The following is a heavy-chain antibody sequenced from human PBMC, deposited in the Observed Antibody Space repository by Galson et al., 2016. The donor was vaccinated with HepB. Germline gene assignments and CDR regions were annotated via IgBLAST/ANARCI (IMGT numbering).Heavy chain of an antibody. CDR2: IYYSGST. CDR3: ARLFEQQLEWEDYWYFDL. Sequence: TLSLTCTVSGGSISSVDYYWSWIRQHPGKGLEWIGYIYYSGSTYYNPSLKSRVTISVDTSKNQFSLKLSSVTAADTAVYYCARLFEQQLEWEDYWYFDLWGRGTLVTVSS. CDR1: GGSISSVDYY. V-gene: IGHV4-31*03. J-gene: IGHJ2*01. D-gene: IGHD6-13*01.